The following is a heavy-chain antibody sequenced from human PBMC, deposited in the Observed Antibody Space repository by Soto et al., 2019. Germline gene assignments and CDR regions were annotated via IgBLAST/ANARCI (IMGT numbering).Heavy chain of an antibody. Sequence: TGYAQKFQGRVTMTMNTSISTAYMELSSLRSEDTAVYYCARGRRVLYYYYYYMDVWGKGTTVTVSS. J-gene: IGHJ6*03. CDR2: T. V-gene: IGHV1-8*01. CDR3: ARGRRVLYYYYYYMDV. D-gene: IGHD2-8*01.